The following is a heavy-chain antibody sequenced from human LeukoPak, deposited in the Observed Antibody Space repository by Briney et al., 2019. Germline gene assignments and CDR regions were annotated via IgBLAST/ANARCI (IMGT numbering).Heavy chain of an antibody. CDR3: ARPGSGTIGIDY. Sequence: SVKVSCKASGGTFSSYAISWVRQAPGQGLEWMGGIIPIFGTANYAQKFQGRVTITADESTSTAYMELSSLRSEDTAVYYCARPGSGTIGIDYWGQGTLVTVSS. CDR2: IIPIFGTA. J-gene: IGHJ4*02. CDR1: GGTFSSYA. V-gene: IGHV1-69*13. D-gene: IGHD3-10*01.